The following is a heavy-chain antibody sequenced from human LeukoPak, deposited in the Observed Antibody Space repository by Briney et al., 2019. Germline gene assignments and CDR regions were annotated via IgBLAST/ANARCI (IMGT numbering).Heavy chain of an antibody. D-gene: IGHD3-9*01. CDR3: ARQSHYDDIVTGHDY. J-gene: IGHJ4*02. V-gene: IGHV3-7*01. Sequence: PGASLRLSCAASGFTFSSYWMSWVRQAPGKGLEWVANIKEDGSEKYYVDSVKGRFTTSRDNAKNSLYLQMNSLRGEDTAVYYCARQSHYDDIVTGHDYWGQGTLVTVSS. CDR2: IKEDGSEK. CDR1: GFTFSSYW.